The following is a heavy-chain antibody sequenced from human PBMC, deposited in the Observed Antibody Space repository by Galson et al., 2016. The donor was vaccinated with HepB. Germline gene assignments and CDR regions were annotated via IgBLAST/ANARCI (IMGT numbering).Heavy chain of an antibody. CDR1: GFTSSSYA. Sequence: SLRLSCAASGFTSSSYAMTWVRQAPGKGLEWVSGISGSGDSAYYGDSVKGRFSISRDNSKNTLYLQMNSLRADDTAVYFCAKDQTTYDPGWYFDIWGRGTLVTASS. CDR2: ISGSGDSA. D-gene: IGHD3-3*01. V-gene: IGHV3-23*01. CDR3: AKDQTTYDPGWYFDI. J-gene: IGHJ2*01.